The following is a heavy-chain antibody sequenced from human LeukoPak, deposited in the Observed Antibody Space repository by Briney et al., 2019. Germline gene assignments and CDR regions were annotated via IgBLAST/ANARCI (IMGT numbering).Heavy chain of an antibody. CDR1: GFTVSSNY. CDR2: ISGSGGST. J-gene: IGHJ4*02. Sequence: GGSLRLSCAASGFTVSSNYMSWVRQAPGKGLEWVSAISGSGGSTYYADSVKGRFTISRDNSKNTLYLQMNSLRAEDTAVYYCAKHYYDSSGYRTKTTPRYYFDYWGQGTLVTVSS. V-gene: IGHV3-23*01. D-gene: IGHD3-22*01. CDR3: AKHYYDSSGYRTKTTPRYYFDY.